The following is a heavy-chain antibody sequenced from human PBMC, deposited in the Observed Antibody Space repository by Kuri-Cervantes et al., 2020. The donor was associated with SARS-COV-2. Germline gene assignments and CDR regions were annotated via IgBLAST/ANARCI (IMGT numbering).Heavy chain of an antibody. CDR2: ISTSSAYI. V-gene: IGHV3-21*01. D-gene: IGHD3-10*01. J-gene: IGHJ4*02. CDR1: GFTFSSYS. CDR3: ANNAHYYGSGTSVDYFDY. Sequence: GGSLRLSCATSGFTFSSYSMNWVRQAPGKGLEWVSYISTSSAYIYHGDSVKGRFTISRDNSKNTLYLQMNSLRAEDTAVYYCANNAHYYGSGTSVDYFDYWGQGTLVTVSS.